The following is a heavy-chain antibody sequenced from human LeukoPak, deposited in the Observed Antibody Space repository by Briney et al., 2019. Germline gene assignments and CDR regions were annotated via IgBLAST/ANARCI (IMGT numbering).Heavy chain of an antibody. CDR3: ARITANLFAGWFDP. V-gene: IGHV1-18*01. CDR1: GYTFTSYG. J-gene: IGHJ5*02. CDR2: ISAYNGNT. D-gene: IGHD1-20*01. Sequence: ASVKVSCKASGYTFTSYGISWVRQAPGQGLEWMGWISAYNGNTNYAQKLQGRVTMTSDTSTSTAYMELRSLRSDDTAVYYCARITANLFAGWFDPWGQGTLVTVSS.